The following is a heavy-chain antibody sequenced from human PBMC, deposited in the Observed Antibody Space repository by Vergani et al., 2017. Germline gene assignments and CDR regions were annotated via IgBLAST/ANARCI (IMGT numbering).Heavy chain of an antibody. CDR3: ARDILAAANWFDP. Sequence: EVQLVESGGGLVQPGGSLRLSCAASGFTFSSYSMNWVRQAPGKGLEWVSYISSSSSTIYYADSVKGRFTISRDNAKNSLYLQMNSLRAEDTAVYYCARDILAAANWFDPWGQGTLVTVSS. J-gene: IGHJ5*02. V-gene: IGHV3-48*04. CDR2: ISSSSSTI. D-gene: IGHD6-13*01. CDR1: GFTFSSYS.